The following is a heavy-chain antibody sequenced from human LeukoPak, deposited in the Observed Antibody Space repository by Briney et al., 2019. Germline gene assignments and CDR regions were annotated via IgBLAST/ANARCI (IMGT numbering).Heavy chain of an antibody. J-gene: IGHJ4*02. CDR3: IRDFYSNYGVDFDS. V-gene: IGHV3-23*01. CDR1: GFIFSPYA. Sequence: GGSLRLSCAASGFIFSPYAMSWVRQAPGKGLEWVAGIAGGDDRFYADSVKGRFSISRDNSKNTVDLQMNSLKTEDTAVYFCIRDFYSNYGVDFDSWGQGTLVTVSS. CDR2: IAGGDDR. D-gene: IGHD4-11*01.